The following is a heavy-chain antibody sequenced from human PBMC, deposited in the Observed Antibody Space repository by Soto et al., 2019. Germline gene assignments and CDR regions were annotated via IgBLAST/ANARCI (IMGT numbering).Heavy chain of an antibody. J-gene: IGHJ6*02. CDR3: ARVADDSFSRYYYYGMDV. CDR2: ISAYNGNT. V-gene: IGHV1-18*01. Sequence: ASVKVSCKASGYTFTSYGISWVRRAPGQGLEWMGWISAYNGNTNYAQKLQGRVTMTTDTSTSAAYMELRSLRSDDTAVYYCARVADDSFSRYYYYGMDVWGQGTTVTVSS. CDR1: GYTFTSYG. D-gene: IGHD3-22*01.